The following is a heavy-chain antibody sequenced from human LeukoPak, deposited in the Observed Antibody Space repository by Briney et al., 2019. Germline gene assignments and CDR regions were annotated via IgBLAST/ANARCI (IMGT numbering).Heavy chain of an antibody. CDR1: GYTFTSYD. CDR2: ISAYNGNT. J-gene: IGHJ4*02. V-gene: IGHV1-18*01. D-gene: IGHD3-3*01. CDR3: VRDGYDFLSGYYRTPFDN. Sequence: ASVKVSCKASGYTFTSYDISWVRQAPGQGLEWMGWISAYNGNTNYAQKVQGRVTMTTDTSTSTAYMELRSLRSDDTAVYYCVRDGYDFLSGYYRTPFDNWGQGTLVTVSS.